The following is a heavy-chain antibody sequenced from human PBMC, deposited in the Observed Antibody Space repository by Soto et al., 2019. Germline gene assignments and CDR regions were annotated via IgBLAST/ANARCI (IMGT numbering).Heavy chain of an antibody. CDR1: GFTFSTYS. CDR2: ISSRSDI. Sequence: PGGSLRLSCVGSGFTFSTYSINWVRQAPGKGLEWVSSISSRSDIYYADSVKGRFTISRDNAKNSVSLQMNSLRAEDTAVYYCAREYTAWPLAYGLDVWGQGTMVTVSS. V-gene: IGHV3-21*01. D-gene: IGHD2-2*02. J-gene: IGHJ6*02. CDR3: AREYTAWPLAYGLDV.